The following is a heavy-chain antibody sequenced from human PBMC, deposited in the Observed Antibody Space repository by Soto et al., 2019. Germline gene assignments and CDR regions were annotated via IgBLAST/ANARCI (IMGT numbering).Heavy chain of an antibody. Sequence: ASVKVSCKASGYTFTSNYINWVRQAPGQGPEWMGWMNPDNGKTGFAQKFQSRITMTRNTSISTAYMELSSLRSDDTAVYFCARPLCSSTRCGPYFFDSWGQGSLVTVSS. CDR3: ARPLCSSTRCGPYFFDS. D-gene: IGHD2-2*01. J-gene: IGHJ4*02. V-gene: IGHV1-8*01. CDR1: GYTFTSNY. CDR2: MNPDNGKT.